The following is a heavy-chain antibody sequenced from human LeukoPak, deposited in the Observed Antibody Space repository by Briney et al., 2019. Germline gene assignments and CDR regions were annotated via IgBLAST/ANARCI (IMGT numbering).Heavy chain of an antibody. CDR1: GFTFDDYA. CDR2: ISWNSGSI. J-gene: IGHJ4*02. CDR3: VCGGRNYYDSSGYYAEYRY. D-gene: IGHD3-22*01. Sequence: GGSLRLSCAASGFTFDDYAMHWVRQAPGKGLEWVSGISWNSGSIGYADSVKGRFTISRDNAKISLYLQMNSLRAEDTALYYCVCGGRNYYDSSGYYAEYRYWGQGTLVTVSS. V-gene: IGHV3-9*01.